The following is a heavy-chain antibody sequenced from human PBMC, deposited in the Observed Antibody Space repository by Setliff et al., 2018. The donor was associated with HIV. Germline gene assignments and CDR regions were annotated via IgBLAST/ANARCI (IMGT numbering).Heavy chain of an antibody. CDR2: INHSGST. V-gene: IGHV4-34*01. D-gene: IGHD2-15*01. Sequence: SETLSLTCAVYGGSFSGYYWSWIRQPPGKGLEWIGEINHSGSTNYDPSLKSRVTISVDTSKNQFSLKLSSVTAADTAVYYCARVRPSPGCSGGSCFPKYYYYYMDVWGKGTTVTVSS. J-gene: IGHJ6*03. CDR1: GGSFSGYY. CDR3: ARVRPSPGCSGGSCFPKYYYYYMDV.